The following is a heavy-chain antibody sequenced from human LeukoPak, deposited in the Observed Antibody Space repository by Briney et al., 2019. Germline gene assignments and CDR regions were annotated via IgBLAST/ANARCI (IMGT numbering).Heavy chain of an antibody. CDR2: IKQDGSEK. CDR3: ARYCVGTNCDQNWGTEKTDY. CDR1: GFTFSSYW. Sequence: GGSLRLSCAASGFTFSSYWMSWVRQAPGKGLEWVANIKQDGSEKYYVDSVKGRFTISRDNAKNSLYLQMNSLRAEDTAVYYCARYCVGTNCDQNWGTEKTDYWGQGTLVTVSS. D-gene: IGHD2-21*01. V-gene: IGHV3-7*04. J-gene: IGHJ4*02.